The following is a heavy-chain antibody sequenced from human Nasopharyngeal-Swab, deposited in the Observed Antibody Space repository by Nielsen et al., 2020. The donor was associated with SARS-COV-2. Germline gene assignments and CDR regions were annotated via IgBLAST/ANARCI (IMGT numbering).Heavy chain of an antibody. CDR1: GGSISSDSDY. CDR3: ARSYGRGFDF. CDR2: FYSSGST. Sequence: SETLSLTCTVSGGSISSDSDYWSWIRQPAGKGLEWIGRFYSSGSTNYNPSLKSRVTISVDMSRNQLSLKLISATAADTAVYYCARSYGRGFDFWGQGTLVTVSS. V-gene: IGHV4-61*02. J-gene: IGHJ4*02. D-gene: IGHD4-17*01.